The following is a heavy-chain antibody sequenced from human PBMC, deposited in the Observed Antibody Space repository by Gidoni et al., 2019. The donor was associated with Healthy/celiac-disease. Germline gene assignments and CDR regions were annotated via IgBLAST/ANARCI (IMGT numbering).Heavy chain of an antibody. CDR3: ARDITMIVVASPYFDY. V-gene: IGHV3-7*03. D-gene: IGHD3-22*01. CDR2: RKQEGSEK. J-gene: IGHJ4*02. Sequence: EVQLVESGGGLVQPGGSLRLFCAASGFTFSSYWMSWVRQAPGKGLEWVANRKQEGSEKYDVDSVKGRFTISRDNAKNSLYLQMNSLRAEDTAVYYCARDITMIVVASPYFDYWGQGTLVTVSS. CDR1: GFTFSSYW.